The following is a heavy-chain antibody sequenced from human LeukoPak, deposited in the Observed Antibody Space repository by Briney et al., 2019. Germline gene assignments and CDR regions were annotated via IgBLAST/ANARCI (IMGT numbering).Heavy chain of an antibody. CDR2: INPSGGST. Sequence: ASVKVSCKASGYTFTSYYMHWVRQAPGQGLEWMGIINPSGGSTSYAQKFQGRVTMTRDTSTSTVYMELSSLRSEDTAVYYCARSRRIVGATDPRAEYFQHWGQGTLVTVSS. CDR3: ARSRRIVGATDPRAEYFQH. J-gene: IGHJ1*01. CDR1: GYTFTSYY. D-gene: IGHD1-26*01. V-gene: IGHV1-46*01.